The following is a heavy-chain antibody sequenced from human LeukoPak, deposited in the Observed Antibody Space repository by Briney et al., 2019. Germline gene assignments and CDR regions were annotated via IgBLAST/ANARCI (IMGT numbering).Heavy chain of an antibody. D-gene: IGHD3-10*02. CDR3: AELGITMIGGV. CDR1: GFTFSSYE. V-gene: IGHV3-48*03. CDR2: ISSSGSTI. J-gene: IGHJ6*04. Sequence: QSGGSLRLSCAASGFTFSSYEMNWVRQAPGKGLEWVSYISSSGSTIYYADCVKGRFTISRDNAKNSLYLQMNSLRAEDTAVYYCAELGITMIGGVWGKGTTVTISS.